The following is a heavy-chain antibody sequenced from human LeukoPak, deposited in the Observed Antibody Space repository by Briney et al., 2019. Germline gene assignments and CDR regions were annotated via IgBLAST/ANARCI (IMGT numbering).Heavy chain of an antibody. CDR3: ARRRVYSRNPNNWFDP. V-gene: IGHV5-51*01. CDR1: GYSFTSYW. J-gene: IGHJ5*02. CDR2: IYPGDSDT. Sequence: GESLKISCKGSGYSFTSYWIGCVRQMPGKGLEWMGNIYPGDSDTRYSPSFQGQVTISADKSISTAYLQWSSLKASDTAMYYCARRRVYSRNPNNWFDPWGQGTLVTVSS. D-gene: IGHD6-13*01.